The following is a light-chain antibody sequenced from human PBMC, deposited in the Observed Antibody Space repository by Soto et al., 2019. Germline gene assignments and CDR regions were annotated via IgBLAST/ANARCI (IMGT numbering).Light chain of an antibody. Sequence: DIQMTQSPSSVSASVGDSVTITCRASRNIKTSLAWYQQRPGKGPELLIYDASTLQSGVPSRISGSGSGKEFTLTISRLQPEDSATFFCQQINSFPPTFGGGTKVAI. CDR3: QQINSFPPT. J-gene: IGKJ4*01. CDR1: RNIKTS. CDR2: DAS. V-gene: IGKV1-12*01.